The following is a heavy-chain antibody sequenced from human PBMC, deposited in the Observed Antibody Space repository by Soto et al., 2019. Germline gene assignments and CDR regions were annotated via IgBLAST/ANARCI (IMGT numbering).Heavy chain of an antibody. CDR1: GFTFSSYA. V-gene: IGHV3-23*01. CDR2: ISGSGGST. Sequence: GGSLRLSCAASGFTFSSYAMSWVRQAPGKGLEWVSAISGSGGSTYYADSVKGRFTISRDNSKNTLYLQMNSLRAEDTAVYYCAKGGSYHLRFSSTMRMSDAFDIWGQGTMVTVSS. CDR3: AKGGSYHLRFSSTMRMSDAFDI. D-gene: IGHD3-3*01. J-gene: IGHJ3*02.